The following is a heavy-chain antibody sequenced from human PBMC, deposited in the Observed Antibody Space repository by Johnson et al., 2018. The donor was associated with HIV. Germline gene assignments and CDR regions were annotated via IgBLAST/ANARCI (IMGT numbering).Heavy chain of an antibody. Sequence: VQLVESGGGLVQPGGSLRLSCAASGFTVSSNYMSWVRQAPGKGPEWVSVIYSGGSTYYADSVKGRFTISRDNSKNTLYLQMNSLRAEDTAVYYCARGLTGEQVDIWGQGTMVTVSS. CDR3: ARGLTGEQVDI. J-gene: IGHJ3*02. CDR2: IYSGGST. V-gene: IGHV3-66*01. CDR1: GFTVSSNY. D-gene: IGHD3-16*01.